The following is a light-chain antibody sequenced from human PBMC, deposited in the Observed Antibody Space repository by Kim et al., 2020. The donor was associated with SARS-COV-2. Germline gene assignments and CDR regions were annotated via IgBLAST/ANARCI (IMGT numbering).Light chain of an antibody. CDR2: GSS. CDR1: QSVSSSY. Sequence: EIVLTQSPGTLSLSPGERATLSCRASQSVSSSYLAWYQQKPGQAPRLLLYGSSSRATGIPDRFSGSGSGTDFTLTIIRLEPEDSAVYYCQQSGSSSTFGRGTRLEI. J-gene: IGKJ5*01. V-gene: IGKV3-20*01. CDR3: QQSGSSST.